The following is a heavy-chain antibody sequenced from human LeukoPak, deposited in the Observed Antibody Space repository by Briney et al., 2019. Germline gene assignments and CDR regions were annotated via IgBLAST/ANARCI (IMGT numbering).Heavy chain of an antibody. Sequence: ASVKVSCKASGYTFTGYYMHWVRQAPGQGLEWMGWINPNSGGTNYAQKFQGRVTMTRDTSISTAYMELSRLRSDDTAVYYCARDWAIVVVTANRYNAFDIWGQGTMVTVSS. D-gene: IGHD2-21*02. CDR1: GYTFTGYY. CDR2: INPNSGGT. J-gene: IGHJ3*02. V-gene: IGHV1-2*02. CDR3: ARDWAIVVVTANRYNAFDI.